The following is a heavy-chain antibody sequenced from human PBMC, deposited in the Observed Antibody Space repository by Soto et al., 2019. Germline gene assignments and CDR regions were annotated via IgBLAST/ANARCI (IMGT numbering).Heavy chain of an antibody. CDR1: GFTFSSYA. J-gene: IGHJ6*02. CDR2: ISGSGGST. Sequence: EVQLLESGGGLVQPGGSLRLSCAASGFTFSSYAMSWVRQAPGKGLEWVSAISGSGGSTYYADSVKGRFTISRDNAKNTLDLQMNSLRAEDTAVYYCAKVGFYEFWSGYPLKHYGMDVWGQGTTVTGSS. CDR3: AKVGFYEFWSGYPLKHYGMDV. V-gene: IGHV3-23*01. D-gene: IGHD3-3*01.